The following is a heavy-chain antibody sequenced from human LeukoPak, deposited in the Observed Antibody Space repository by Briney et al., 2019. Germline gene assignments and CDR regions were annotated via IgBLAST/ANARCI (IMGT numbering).Heavy chain of an antibody. CDR2: ISGSGGST. Sequence: GGSLRLSCAASGFTFSSYAMSWVRQAPGKWLEWVSAISGSGGSTYYADSVKGRFTISRDNSKNTLYLQMNSLIAEDTAVYYCAKDPGGYFDYWGQGTLVTVSS. J-gene: IGHJ4*02. CDR1: GFTFSSYA. V-gene: IGHV3-23*01. D-gene: IGHD3-10*01. CDR3: AKDPGGYFDY.